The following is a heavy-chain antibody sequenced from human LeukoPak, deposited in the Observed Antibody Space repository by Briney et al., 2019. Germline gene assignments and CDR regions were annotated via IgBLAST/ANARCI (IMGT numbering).Heavy chain of an antibody. CDR1: GFTFSSYA. CDR3: ARTLLRRGYSYGAFDY. CDR2: ISYDGSNK. J-gene: IGHJ4*02. D-gene: IGHD5-18*01. Sequence: GGSLRLSCAASGFTFSSYAMHWVRQAPGKGLEWVAVISYDGSNKYYADSVKGRFTISRDNAKNSLYLQMSSLRAEDTAVYYCARTLLRRGYSYGAFDYWGQGTLVTVSS. V-gene: IGHV3-30*04.